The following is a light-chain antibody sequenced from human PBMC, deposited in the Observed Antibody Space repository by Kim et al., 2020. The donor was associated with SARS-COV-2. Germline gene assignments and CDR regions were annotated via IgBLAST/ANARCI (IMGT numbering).Light chain of an antibody. CDR1: QSVSTN. Sequence: SPGESATLSGRASQSVSTNVAWYQQKPGQPPRLLIYGASTRATGIPARFSGSGSGTEFALTISSLQSEDFAVYYCQQYNNWPPLTFGGGTKVDIK. V-gene: IGKV3-15*01. CDR3: QQYNNWPPLT. J-gene: IGKJ4*01. CDR2: GAS.